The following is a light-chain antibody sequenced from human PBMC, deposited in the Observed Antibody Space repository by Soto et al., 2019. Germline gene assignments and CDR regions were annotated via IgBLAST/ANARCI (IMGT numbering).Light chain of an antibody. J-gene: IGKJ3*01. Sequence: EIVMTQSPATLSVSPGERATLSCRASQSVSSSLAWYQQKPGQAPRLLIYGASTRATGIPARFSGSGSGTEFTLTISSLQSEDFAVYYCQQYNNWPFTFGPGTNVDIQ. V-gene: IGKV3-15*01. CDR2: GAS. CDR1: QSVSSS. CDR3: QQYNNWPFT.